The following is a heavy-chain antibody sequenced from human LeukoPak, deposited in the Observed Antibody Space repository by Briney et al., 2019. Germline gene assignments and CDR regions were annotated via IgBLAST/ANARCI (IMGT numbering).Heavy chain of an antibody. CDR2: IKQDGSEK. CDR1: GFTFSNYW. J-gene: IGHJ4*02. V-gene: IGHV3-7*04. CDR3: ARDGVGGYSGRIDY. Sequence: GGSLRLSCAASGFTFSNYWMSCVRQAPGKGLEWVANIKQDGSEKYYVDSVKGRFTISRDNAKNSLYLQMNSLRAEDTAVYYCARDGVGGYSGRIDYWGQGTLVTVSS. D-gene: IGHD5-12*01.